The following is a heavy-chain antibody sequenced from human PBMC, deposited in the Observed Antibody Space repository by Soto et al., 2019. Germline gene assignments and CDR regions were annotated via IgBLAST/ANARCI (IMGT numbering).Heavy chain of an antibody. V-gene: IGHV4-39*01. D-gene: IGHD3-3*01. Sequence: SETLSLTCTVSGGSISSYYWSWIRQPPGKGLEWIGSIYYSGSTYYNPSLKSRVTISVDTSKNQFSLKLSSVTAADTAVYYCARHSGSITIFGVAKGYWGQGTLVTVSS. J-gene: IGHJ4*02. CDR2: IYYSGST. CDR1: GGSISSYY. CDR3: ARHSGSITIFGVAKGY.